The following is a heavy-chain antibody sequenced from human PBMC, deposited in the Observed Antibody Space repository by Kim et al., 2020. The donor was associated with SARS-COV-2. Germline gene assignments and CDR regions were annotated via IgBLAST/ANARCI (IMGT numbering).Heavy chain of an antibody. CDR1: GFTFNTCP. J-gene: IGHJ4*02. Sequence: GGSLRLSCAASGFTFNTCPMNWVRQAPGKGLEWLSHISGPGDTIYYADCVKGRFTISRDNARNSLYLQMNSLRDEDTAIYFCTKDYSWSSDYWGQGTLVTVSS. D-gene: IGHD6-13*01. V-gene: IGHV3-48*02. CDR3: TKDYSWSSDY. CDR2: ISGPGDTI.